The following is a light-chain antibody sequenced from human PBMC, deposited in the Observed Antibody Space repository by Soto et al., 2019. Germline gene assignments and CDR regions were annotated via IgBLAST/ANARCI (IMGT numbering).Light chain of an antibody. Sequence: EIMLTQSPGTLSLSPGERATLSCRASQSVSRYLAWYKQRPGQAPRLLIYDASNRASGIPARFRGSGSGTDFTLTISRMEPEDFAVYYCQQRSSWPQTFGQGTKVEV. CDR2: DAS. J-gene: IGKJ1*01. CDR3: QQRSSWPQT. CDR1: QSVSRY. V-gene: IGKV3-11*01.